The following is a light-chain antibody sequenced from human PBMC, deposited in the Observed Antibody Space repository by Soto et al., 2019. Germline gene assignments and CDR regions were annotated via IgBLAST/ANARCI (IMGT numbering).Light chain of an antibody. V-gene: IGKV1-17*01. Sequence: DVQMTQSPSSLPVSVGDRVTITCRTSQDIRNDFAWYQQKPGKAPKRLIYGASSLKSGVPSRFSGSGSGTKFTLPISSLQPEDFATYYCLQQNTYPRTFGQGTKVEI. J-gene: IGKJ1*01. CDR3: LQQNTYPRT. CDR2: GAS. CDR1: QDIRND.